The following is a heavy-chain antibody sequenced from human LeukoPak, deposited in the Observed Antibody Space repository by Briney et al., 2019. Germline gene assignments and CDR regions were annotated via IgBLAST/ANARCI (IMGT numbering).Heavy chain of an antibody. J-gene: IGHJ3*01. D-gene: IGHD3-10*02. CDR3: ARGVRPDAYDV. CDR1: RFTFSSYD. Sequence: GGSLRLSCAASRFTFSSYDMNWVRQAPGKGLEWVSYISSSGSTIHYADSVKGRFTISRDNAKNSLYLQMNSLRAEDTAVCYCARGVRPDAYDVWGQGTKVTVSS. CDR2: ISSSGSTI. V-gene: IGHV3-48*03.